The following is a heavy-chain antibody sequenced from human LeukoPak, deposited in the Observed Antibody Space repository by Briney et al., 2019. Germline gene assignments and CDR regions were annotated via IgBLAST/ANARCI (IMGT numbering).Heavy chain of an antibody. V-gene: IGHV3-7*03. CDR3: ARDKIVGATKNDY. CDR2: IKQDGSEK. Sequence: GGSLRLSCAASGFTFSNYWMSWVRQAPGKRLEWVANIKQDGSEKYYVDSVKGRFTISRDNAQNSLYLHMNSLRAEDTAVYYCARDKIVGATKNDYWGQGILVTVSS. CDR1: GFTFSNYW. J-gene: IGHJ4*02. D-gene: IGHD1-26*01.